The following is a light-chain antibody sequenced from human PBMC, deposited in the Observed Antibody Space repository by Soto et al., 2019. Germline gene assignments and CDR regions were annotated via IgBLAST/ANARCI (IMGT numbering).Light chain of an antibody. CDR1: QTILYNTNNKNY. Sequence: DIVMTQSPDSLAVSLGERATINCKSSQTILYNTNNKNYLAWYQKKPGQPPKLLIYWASTRESGVPDRFSGGGSETDFTLTISSLQAEDVAVYYCQQYYTTPFTFGPGTKVDIK. J-gene: IGKJ3*01. CDR2: WAS. V-gene: IGKV4-1*01. CDR3: QQYYTTPFT.